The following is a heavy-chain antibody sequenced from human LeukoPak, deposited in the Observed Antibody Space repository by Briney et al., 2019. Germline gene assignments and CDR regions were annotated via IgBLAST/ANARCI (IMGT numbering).Heavy chain of an antibody. V-gene: IGHV4-31*03. J-gene: IGHJ4*02. Sequence: PSQTLSLTCTVSGGSISSGGYYWSWIRQHPGKGLEWIGYIYYSGSTYYNPSLKSRVTISVDTSKNQFSLKLSSVTAADTAVYYCARSHSGSHSGENFDYWGQGTLVTVSS. CDR2: IYYSGST. D-gene: IGHD1-26*01. CDR3: ARSHSGSHSGENFDY. CDR1: GGSISSGGYY.